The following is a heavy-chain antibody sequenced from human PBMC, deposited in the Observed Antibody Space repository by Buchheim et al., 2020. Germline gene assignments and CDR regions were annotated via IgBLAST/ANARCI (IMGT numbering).Heavy chain of an antibody. J-gene: IGHJ4*02. CDR1: GLTLSTHW. D-gene: IGHD3-16*01. Sequence: EVQLVESGGGLVQPGGSLRLSCTASGLTLSTHWMNWLRQAPGKGLEWVANIKRDGSVKNYVGSVKGRFTISRDNAKNSLYLQMNSLRAEDTAVYYCATDRIWGSFDYWGQGIL. CDR3: ATDRIWGSFDY. CDR2: IKRDGSVK. V-gene: IGHV3-7*01.